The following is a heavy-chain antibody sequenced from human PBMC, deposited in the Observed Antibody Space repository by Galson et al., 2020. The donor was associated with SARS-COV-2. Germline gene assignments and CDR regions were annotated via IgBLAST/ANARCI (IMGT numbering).Heavy chain of an antibody. CDR1: GFSFNNYA. D-gene: IGHD6-13*01. CDR2: IRYNGGTT. V-gene: IGHV3-23*01. Sequence: GESLKISCAASGFSFNNYAMSWVRQAPGEGLEWISTIRYNGGTTYYSDSVKGRLTISRDNSKNTLYLQMNSLRTEDTAVYYCAKRGDYSSSTYSVGLDYWGQGTLVTVSS. CDR3: AKRGDYSSSTYSVGLDY. J-gene: IGHJ4*02.